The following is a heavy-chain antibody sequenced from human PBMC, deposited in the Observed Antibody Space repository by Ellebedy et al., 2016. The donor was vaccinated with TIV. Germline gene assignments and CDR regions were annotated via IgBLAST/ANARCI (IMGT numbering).Heavy chain of an antibody. CDR3: ARDPYNWNGPFDY. Sequence: GESLKISCAASGFTFSSSWVHWVRQVPGKGLVWVPRINGDGSNIGYADSVKGRFTISRDNAKSTLYLQMNSLRAEDTAVYYCARDPYNWNGPFDYWGQGTLVTVSS. CDR1: GFTFSSSW. D-gene: IGHD1-20*01. J-gene: IGHJ4*02. CDR2: INGDGSNI. V-gene: IGHV3-74*01.